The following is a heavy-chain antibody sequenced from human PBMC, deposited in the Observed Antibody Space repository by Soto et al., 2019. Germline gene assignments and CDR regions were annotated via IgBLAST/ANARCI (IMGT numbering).Heavy chain of an antibody. V-gene: IGHV3-23*01. CDR2: ISGGGGTT. CDR3: AKGKVAYDNSGLQYFYYFPMNV. Sequence: EVQLLESGGDLVQPGGSLRLSCAASEFTFSSYAMNWVRQAPGKGLEWVSVISGGGGTTYYAESVKGRFRISRDNSKNTLYLQMNSLRVEDTAVYYCAKGKVAYDNSGLQYFYYFPMNVWGQGTTVTVSS. CDR1: EFTFSSYA. D-gene: IGHD3-22*01. J-gene: IGHJ6*02.